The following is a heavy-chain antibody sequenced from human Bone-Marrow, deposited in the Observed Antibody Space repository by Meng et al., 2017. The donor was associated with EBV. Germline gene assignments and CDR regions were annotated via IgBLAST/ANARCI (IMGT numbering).Heavy chain of an antibody. CDR3: ARASDYGNDLDY. D-gene: IGHD4-11*01. J-gene: IGHJ4*02. CDR2: IDPNSGGA. CDR1: GYTFTGHY. Sequence: QVQLVQSGDEVKKPGASVKVSCKASGYTFTGHYMHWVRQAPGQGLEWMGRIDPNSGGADYAQKFQGGVTMTRDTSISTFYMELSRLTSDDTAVYFCARASDYGNDLDYWGQGTLVTVSS. V-gene: IGHV1-2*06.